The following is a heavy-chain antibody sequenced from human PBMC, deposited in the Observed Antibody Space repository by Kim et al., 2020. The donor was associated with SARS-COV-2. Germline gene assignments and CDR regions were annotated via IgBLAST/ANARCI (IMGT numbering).Heavy chain of an antibody. D-gene: IGHD3-16*01. CDR2: IYYSGST. J-gene: IGHJ4*02. V-gene: IGHV4-39*07. CDR1: GGSLSSISYY. Sequence: SETLSLTCTVSGGSLSSISYYWGWIRQPPGKGLEWIGSIYYSGSTYYNPSLKSRVTISVDTSKNQFSLKLNSVTAADTAVYYCARAESTIMAVGFWGQGTLVTVSS. CDR3: ARAESTIMAVGF.